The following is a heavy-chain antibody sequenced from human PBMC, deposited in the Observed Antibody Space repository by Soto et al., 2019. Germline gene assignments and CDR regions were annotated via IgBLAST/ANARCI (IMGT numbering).Heavy chain of an antibody. V-gene: IGHV3-33*01. J-gene: IGHJ4*02. CDR1: GFTFSSYG. CDR3: ARDFYPYASSGPPNFDY. CDR2: IWYDGSNK. Sequence: LACAASGFTFSSYGMHWVRQAPGKGLEWVAVIWYDGSNKYYADSVKGRFTISRDNSKNTLYLQMNSLRAEDTAVYYCARDFYPYASSGPPNFDYWGQGTLVTVSS. D-gene: IGHD6-19*01.